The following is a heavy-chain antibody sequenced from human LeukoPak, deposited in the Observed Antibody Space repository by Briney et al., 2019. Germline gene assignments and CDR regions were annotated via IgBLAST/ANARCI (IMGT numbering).Heavy chain of an antibody. D-gene: IGHD3-22*01. J-gene: IGHJ4*02. CDR3: ARGLVDSSGYPFDY. CDR1: GGTFSSYA. CDR2: INPSGGNT. V-gene: IGHV1-46*01. Sequence: EASVKVSCKASGGTFSSYAISWVRQAPGQGLEWMGIINPSGGNTNYARKFQGRVTMTSDTSTSTVYMELSSLRSEDTAVYYCARGLVDSSGYPFDYWGQGTLVTVSS.